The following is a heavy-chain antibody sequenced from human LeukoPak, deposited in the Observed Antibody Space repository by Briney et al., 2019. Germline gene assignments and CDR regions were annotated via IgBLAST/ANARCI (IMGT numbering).Heavy chain of an antibody. CDR1: GGSISSGDYY. CDR3: ARDTRCSGGSCYSGYYYGMDV. CDR2: IYYSGST. Sequence: SQTLSLTCTVSGGSISSGDYYWSWIRQPPGKGLEWIGYIYYSGSTYYNPSLKSRVTISVDTSKNRFSLKLSSVTAADTAVYYCARDTRCSGGSCYSGYYYGMDVWGQGTTVTVPS. D-gene: IGHD2-15*01. V-gene: IGHV4-30-4*01. J-gene: IGHJ6*02.